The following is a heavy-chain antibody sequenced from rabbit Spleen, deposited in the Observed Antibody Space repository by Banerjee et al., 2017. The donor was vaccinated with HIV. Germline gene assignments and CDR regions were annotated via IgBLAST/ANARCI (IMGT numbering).Heavy chain of an antibody. CDR1: GFSFSSSDY. CDR3: ARDTGSSFSSYGMDL. D-gene: IGHD8-1*01. Sequence: QEQLTESGGDLVKPGASLTLTCTASGFSFSSSDYMCWVRQAPGKGLEWISCIAGSSSAFTYSATWAKGRFTCSKTSSTTVTLQMTSLTVADTATYFCARDTGSSFSSYGMDLWGPGTLVTVS. CDR2: IAGSSSAFT. J-gene: IGHJ6*01. V-gene: IGHV1S45*01.